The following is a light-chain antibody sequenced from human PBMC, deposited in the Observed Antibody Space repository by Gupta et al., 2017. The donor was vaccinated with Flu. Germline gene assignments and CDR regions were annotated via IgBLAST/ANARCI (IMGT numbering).Light chain of an antibody. V-gene: IGLV7-43*01. CDR2: NTS. J-gene: IGLJ3*02. CDR1: TGAVTSAYH. Sequence: QTVVTQEPSLTVSPGGTVTLTCASSTGAVTSAYHPNWFQQKPGQAPTALMYNTSNKYSWTPARFSGVLLGDKGDLTLSGVQPEDEAEYYCLLFSGGVGVCGGGTKLTVL. CDR3: LLFSGGVGV.